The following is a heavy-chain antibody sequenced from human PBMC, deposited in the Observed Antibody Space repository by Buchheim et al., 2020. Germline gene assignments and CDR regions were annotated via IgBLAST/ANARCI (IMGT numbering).Heavy chain of an antibody. CDR2: ISYDGSNK. CDR3: AKDLELTAIDY. J-gene: IGHJ4*02. V-gene: IGHV3-30*18. Sequence: QVQLVESGGGVVQPGRSLRLSCAASGFTFSSYGMHWVRQAPGKGLEWVAVISYDGSNKYYADSVKGRFTISRDNSKNTLYLQMNSLRAEDTAVYYCAKDLELTAIDYWGQGTL. CDR1: GFTFSSYG. D-gene: IGHD4/OR15-4a*01.